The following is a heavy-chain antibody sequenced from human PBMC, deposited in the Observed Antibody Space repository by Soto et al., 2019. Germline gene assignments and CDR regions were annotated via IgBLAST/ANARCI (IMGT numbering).Heavy chain of an antibody. CDR1: GYSFTSYW. V-gene: IGHV5-10-1*01. J-gene: IGHJ6*02. CDR3: ASSNSSSPYYYYGMDV. Sequence: AGESLKISCKGSGYSFTSYWISWVRQMPGKGLEWMGRIDPSDSYTNYSPSFQGHVTISADKSISTAYLQWSSLKASDTAMYYCASSNSSSPYYYYGMDVWGQGTTVTVSS. CDR2: IDPSDSYT. D-gene: IGHD6-6*01.